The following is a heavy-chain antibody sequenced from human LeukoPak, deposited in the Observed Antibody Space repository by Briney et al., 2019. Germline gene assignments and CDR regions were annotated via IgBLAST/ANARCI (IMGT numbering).Heavy chain of an antibody. CDR2: ISGSGGST. Sequence: PGGSLRLXCAASGFTFSSYAMSWVRQAPGKGLEWVSAISGSGGSTYYADSVKGRFTISGDNSKNTLYLQMNSLRAEDTAVYYCAKAGDYVWGSYRYCDYWSQGTLVTVSS. CDR1: GFTFSSYA. D-gene: IGHD3-16*02. J-gene: IGHJ4*02. CDR3: AKAGDYVWGSYRYCDY. V-gene: IGHV3-23*01.